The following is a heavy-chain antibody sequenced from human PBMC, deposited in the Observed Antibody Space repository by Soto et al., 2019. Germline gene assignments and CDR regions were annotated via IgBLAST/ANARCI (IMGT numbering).Heavy chain of an antibody. V-gene: IGHV3-23*01. CDR1: RFSFSSYT. Sequence: GGSLRLFCAASRFSFSSYTVTWVRQAPGKGLEWVASIYSSGGTTHYEDSVKGRFDISRDNSKNTVHLQMSSLRAEDTAVYYCTILYSIWSNFDLWGQGTLVTVSS. D-gene: IGHD6-13*01. CDR2: IYSSGGTT. J-gene: IGHJ4*02. CDR3: TILYSIWSNFDL.